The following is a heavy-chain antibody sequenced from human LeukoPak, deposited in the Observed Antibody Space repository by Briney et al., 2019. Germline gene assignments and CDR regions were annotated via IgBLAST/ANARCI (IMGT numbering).Heavy chain of an antibody. D-gene: IGHD6-13*01. CDR1: GFTFSVYW. CDR3: ARIGYSSSSFDY. Sequence: GGSLRLSFAASGFTFSVYWMSWVRQAPGKGLEWVANIKQDGSVKYYVDSLKGRFTISRDNAKNSVYLQMNSLRAEDTAVYYCARIGYSSSSFDYWGQGTLVTVSS. V-gene: IGHV3-7*01. CDR2: IKQDGSVK. J-gene: IGHJ4*02.